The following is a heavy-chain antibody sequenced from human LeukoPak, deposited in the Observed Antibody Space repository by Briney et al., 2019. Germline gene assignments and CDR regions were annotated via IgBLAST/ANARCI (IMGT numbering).Heavy chain of an antibody. D-gene: IGHD6-19*01. CDR1: GYSLSSGYY. V-gene: IGHV4-38-2*02. J-gene: IGHJ4*02. CDR3: ARDQWLVRVYFDY. CDR2: IYHSGRT. Sequence: SETLSLTCAVSGYSLSSGYYWGWIRQPPGKGLEWIGSIYHSGRTYYNPSLKSRVTISVDTSKNQFSLKLSSVTAADTAVYYCARDQWLVRVYFDYWGQGTLVTVSS.